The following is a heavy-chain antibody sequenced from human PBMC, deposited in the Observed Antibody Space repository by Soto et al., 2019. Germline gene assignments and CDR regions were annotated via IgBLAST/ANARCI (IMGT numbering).Heavy chain of an antibody. CDR1: GCSISSSSNH. CDR2: IYYSENT. V-gene: IGHV4-39*01. CDR3: ATHPPYGPLDH. D-gene: IGHD4-17*01. Sequence: SETLSLTCTVSGCSISSSSNHWGWIRQPPGKGLEWIGNIYYSENTYYNPSLKSRVTISVDTSKNQFSLRLTSVTAEDTAVYYCATHPPYGPLDHWGQGTLVTVSS. J-gene: IGHJ4*02.